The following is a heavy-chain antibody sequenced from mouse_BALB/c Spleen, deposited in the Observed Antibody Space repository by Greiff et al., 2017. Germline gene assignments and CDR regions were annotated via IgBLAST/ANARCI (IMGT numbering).Heavy chain of an antibody. D-gene: IGHD2-14*01. CDR2: INPDSSTI. CDR1: GFDFSRYW. J-gene: IGHJ3*01. V-gene: IGHV4-1*02. Sequence: EVKLMESGGGLVQPGGSLKLSCAASGFDFSRYWMSWVRQAPGKGLEWIGEINPDSSTINYTPSLKDKFIISRDNAKNTLYLQMSKVRSEDTALYYCARHRYDGAWFAYWGQGTLVTVSA. CDR3: ARHRYDGAWFAY.